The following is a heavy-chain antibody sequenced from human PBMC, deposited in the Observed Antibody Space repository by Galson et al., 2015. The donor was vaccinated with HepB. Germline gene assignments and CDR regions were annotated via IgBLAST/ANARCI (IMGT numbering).Heavy chain of an antibody. J-gene: IGHJ5*02. CDR2: ISSSSSYI. V-gene: IGHV3-21*01. CDR1: GFTFSSYS. D-gene: IGHD6-19*01. CDR3: AREDFSGQGGSSGFDP. Sequence: SLRLSCAASGFTFSSYSMNWVRQAPGKGLEWVSSISSSSSYIYYADSVKGRFTISRDNAKNSLYLRMNSLRAEDTAVYYCAREDFSGQGGSSGFDPWGQGTLVTVSS.